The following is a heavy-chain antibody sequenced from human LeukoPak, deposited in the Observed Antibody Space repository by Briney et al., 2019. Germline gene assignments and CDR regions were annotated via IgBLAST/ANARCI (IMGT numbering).Heavy chain of an antibody. J-gene: IGHJ4*02. V-gene: IGHV3-30*02. CDR3: AKPVDGYNIDY. Sequence: PGGSLRLSCAASGFTFSSYGMHWVRQAPGKGLEWVAFIRYDGSNKYYAGSVKGRFTISRDNSKNTLYLQMNSLRAEGTAVYYCAKPVDGYNIDYWGQGTLVTVSS. CDR1: GFTFSSYG. CDR2: IRYDGSNK. D-gene: IGHD5-24*01.